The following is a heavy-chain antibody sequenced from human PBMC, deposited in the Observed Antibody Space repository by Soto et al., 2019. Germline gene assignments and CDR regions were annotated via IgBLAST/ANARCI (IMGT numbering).Heavy chain of an antibody. D-gene: IGHD5-12*01. V-gene: IGHV4-39*01. CDR1: GGSISSSSYY. Sequence: QLQLQESGPGLVKPSETLSLTCTVSGGSISSSSYYWGWIRQPPGKGLEWIGSIYYSGSTYYNPCITSRVTISEDTSKNQYTLKLSCLTDADTGVYYCATMVNRCKWLPHGCDAFDIWGPGTIVTVCS. CDR3: ATMVNRCKWLPHGCDAFDI. CDR2: IYYSGST. J-gene: IGHJ3*02.